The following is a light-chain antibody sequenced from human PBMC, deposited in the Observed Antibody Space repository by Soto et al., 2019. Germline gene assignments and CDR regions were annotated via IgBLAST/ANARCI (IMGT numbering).Light chain of an antibody. Sequence: QSVLTQPPSASGTPGQRITISCSGRTSNIGSNIVAWYQHLPGTAPKLVIYDNNQRPSGVPDRFFGSKSGTSASLAISGLQPDDESHYYCAAWDDSLNGLVFGGGTKLTVL. V-gene: IGLV1-44*01. J-gene: IGLJ3*02. CDR3: AAWDDSLNGLV. CDR2: DNN. CDR1: TSNIGSNI.